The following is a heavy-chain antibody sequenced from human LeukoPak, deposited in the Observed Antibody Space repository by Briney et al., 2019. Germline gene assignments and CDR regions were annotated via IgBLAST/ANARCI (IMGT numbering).Heavy chain of an antibody. D-gene: IGHD1-26*01. V-gene: IGHV4-4*02. CDR1: GGSITTTDY. J-gene: IGHJ4*02. CDR3: SRESGPFCPFGH. CDR2: ISLAGRT. Sequence: SETLSLTCGVSGGSITTTDYWSWVRQPPGGGLEWIGEISLAGRTRYNPSLKSRVNISIDESKNHLYLNLASVTAADTAVYYCSRESGPFCPFGHWGQGTLVAVTS.